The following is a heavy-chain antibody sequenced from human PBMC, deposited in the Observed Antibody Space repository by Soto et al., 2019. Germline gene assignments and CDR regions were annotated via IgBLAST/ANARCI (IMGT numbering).Heavy chain of an antibody. J-gene: IGHJ4*02. CDR1: GYAFTTYG. D-gene: IGHD1-1*01. CDR3: AGGRYGDY. CDR2: ISAHNGNT. V-gene: IGHV1-18*01. Sequence: QVHLVQSGAEVKKPGASVKVSCKGSGYAFTTYGITWVRQAPGQGLEWMGWISAHNGNTNYAQKPAGRVTVTRDTSTSTAYMELRSVRSDDTAVYYCAGGRYGDYWGQGALVTVSS.